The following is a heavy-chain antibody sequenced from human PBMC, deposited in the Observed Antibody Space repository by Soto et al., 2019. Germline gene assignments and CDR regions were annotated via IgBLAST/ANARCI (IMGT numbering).Heavy chain of an antibody. CDR1: GYTFSMSG. CDR2: ISGYNGNT. CDR3: AREGPRPYYYYGMDV. Sequence: QVQLVQSGAEVKKPGASVKVSCKSSGYTFSMSGISWVRQAPGQGLEWMGWISGYNGNTNYEQKIQDRATMTTEPPTNTAYMELRSLRSDDTAVYYCAREGPRPYYYYGMDVWGQGTTVTVSS. V-gene: IGHV1-18*01. J-gene: IGHJ6*02.